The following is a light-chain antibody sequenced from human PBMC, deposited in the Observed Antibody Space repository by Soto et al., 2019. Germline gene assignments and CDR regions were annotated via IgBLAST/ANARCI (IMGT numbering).Light chain of an antibody. CDR2: EVS. V-gene: IGLV2-14*01. CDR3: SSYTTSRTWV. CDR1: SSDVGNYNY. J-gene: IGLJ3*02. Sequence: QSALTQPASVSGSPGQSITISCTGTSSDVGNYNYVSWYQHHPGKAPKLMIYEVSYRPSGVSVRFSGSKSGNTAFLTISGLQAEDEANYYRSSYTTSRTWVFGGGTKLTVL.